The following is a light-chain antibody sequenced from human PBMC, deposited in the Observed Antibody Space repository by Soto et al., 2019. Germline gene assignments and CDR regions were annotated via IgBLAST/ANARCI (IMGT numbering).Light chain of an antibody. J-gene: IGKJ2*01. CDR3: HQYGSSPLYT. CDR1: QSVSSSY. V-gene: IGKV3-20*01. CDR2: GAS. Sequence: EIVLTQSPGTLSLSPGERATLSCRASQSVSSSYLAWYQQKPGQAPRLLIYGASSRATGIPDRFSGSGSGTDFTLTISTLEPEDFAVYYCHQYGSSPLYTFGQGTKLEIK.